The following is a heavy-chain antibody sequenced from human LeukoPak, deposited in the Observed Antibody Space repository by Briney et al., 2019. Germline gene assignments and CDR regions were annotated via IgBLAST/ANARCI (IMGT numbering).Heavy chain of an antibody. CDR3: ARVAVVTPNDGWFDP. D-gene: IGHD4-23*01. J-gene: IGHJ5*02. CDR1: GITLSNYA. CDR2: ISGSAGGT. Sequence: GGSMRLSCVVSGITLSNYAMSWVRQAPGKGLEWVSGISGSAGGTNYADSVKGRFTISRDNSMNTMYLQMNSLRAEDTAVYYCARVAVVTPNDGWFDPWGQGTLVTVSS. V-gene: IGHV3-23*01.